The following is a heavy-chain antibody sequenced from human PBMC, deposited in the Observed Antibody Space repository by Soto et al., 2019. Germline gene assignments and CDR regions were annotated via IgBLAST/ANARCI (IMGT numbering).Heavy chain of an antibody. CDR1: GYTLTELS. J-gene: IGHJ4*02. CDR3: AIEVRPRNQFDN. CDR2: FDLENGET. V-gene: IGHV1-24*01. Sequence: GASVKVSCKVSGYTLTELSIHWVRQAPGEGLEWMGGFDLENGETIYAQRFQGRVTMTEESSEDTPYMELSSLRSEDTAVYYCAIEVRPRNQFDNWGQGT. D-gene: IGHD3-10*01.